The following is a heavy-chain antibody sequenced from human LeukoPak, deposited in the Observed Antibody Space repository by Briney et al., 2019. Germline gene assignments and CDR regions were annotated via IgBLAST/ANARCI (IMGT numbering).Heavy chain of an antibody. Sequence: GGSLRLSCAASGFTFSSYAMSWVRQAPGKGLEWVSAISGSGGSTYYADSVKGRFTISRDNSKNTLYLQMNSLRAEDTAVYYCARELKIAAAGTVSFDIWGQGTMVTVSS. CDR1: GFTFSSYA. J-gene: IGHJ3*02. D-gene: IGHD6-13*01. V-gene: IGHV3-23*01. CDR3: ARELKIAAAGTVSFDI. CDR2: ISGSGGST.